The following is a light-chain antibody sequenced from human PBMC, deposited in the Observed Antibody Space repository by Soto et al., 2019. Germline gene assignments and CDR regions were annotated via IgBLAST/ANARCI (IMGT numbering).Light chain of an antibody. J-gene: IGLJ1*01. CDR1: SSDVGGYDY. V-gene: IGLV2-14*01. Sequence: ALTHPASVSGSPGQSITISCTGTSSDVGGYDYVSWYQQHPGKAPKLIIYEVSNRPSGISNRFSGSKSGNTASLTISGLQAEDEADYYCTSYTSSSARVFGTGTKVT. CDR3: TSYTSSSARV. CDR2: EVS.